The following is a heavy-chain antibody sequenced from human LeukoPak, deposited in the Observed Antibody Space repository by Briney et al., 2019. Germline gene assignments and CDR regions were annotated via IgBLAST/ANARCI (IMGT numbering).Heavy chain of an antibody. CDR3: ARDHNWNDGGNWFDP. D-gene: IGHD1-1*01. V-gene: IGHV4-30-4*01. Sequence: SETLSLTCTVSGGSISSGDYYWSWIRQPPGKGLEWIGYIYYSGSTYYNPSLKSRVTISVDTSKNQFSLKLSSVTAADTVVYYCARDHNWNDGGNWFDPWGQGTLVTVSS. CDR1: GGSISSGDYY. J-gene: IGHJ5*02. CDR2: IYYSGST.